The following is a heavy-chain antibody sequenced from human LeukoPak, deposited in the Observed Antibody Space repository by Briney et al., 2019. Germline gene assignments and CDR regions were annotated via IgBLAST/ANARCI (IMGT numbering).Heavy chain of an antibody. CDR3: ARSRRDGDYLLNAFDI. CDR1: GFTFADYA. V-gene: IGHV3-23*01. D-gene: IGHD4-17*01. J-gene: IGHJ3*02. Sequence: PGGSLRLSCAASGFTFADYAMSWVRQAPGKGLEWVSGISGSGGSTYYADSVKGRFTISRDNAKNSLFLQMNSLRAEDTAVYYCARSRRDGDYLLNAFDIWGQGTMVTVSS. CDR2: ISGSGGST.